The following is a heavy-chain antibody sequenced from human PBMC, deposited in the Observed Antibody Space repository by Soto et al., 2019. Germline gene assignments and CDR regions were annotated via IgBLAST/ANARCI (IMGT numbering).Heavy chain of an antibody. J-gene: IGHJ4*02. D-gene: IGHD3-10*01. CDR3: ARLNARANGSGTYYFDY. Sequence: QLQLQESGPGLVKPSETLSVTCSVSGGSISSRTDYWAWIRQPPGKGLEWIGSIYYSGTTYYNPSLKSRVTISVDTSRSQFSLRLSSVTAADTAVYYCARLNARANGSGTYYFDYWGQGTLVTVSS. CDR2: IYYSGTT. CDR1: GGSISSRTDY. V-gene: IGHV4-39*01.